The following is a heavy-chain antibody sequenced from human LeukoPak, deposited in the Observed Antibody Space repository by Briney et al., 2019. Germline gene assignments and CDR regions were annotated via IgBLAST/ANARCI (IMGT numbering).Heavy chain of an antibody. V-gene: IGHV4-4*07. D-gene: IGHD6-13*01. CDR3: ARGGSSWGQDAFDI. CDR1: GGSISSYY. CDR2: IYTGGST. Sequence: PSETLSLTCTVSGGSISSYYWSWIRQPAGKGLEWIGRIYTGGSTNYNPSLKSRVTISVDTSKNQFSLKLSSVTAADTAVYYCARGGSSWGQDAFDIWGQGTMVTVSS. J-gene: IGHJ3*02.